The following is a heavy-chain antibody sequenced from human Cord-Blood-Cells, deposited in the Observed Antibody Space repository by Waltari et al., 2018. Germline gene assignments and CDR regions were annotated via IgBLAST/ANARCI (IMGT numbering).Heavy chain of an antibody. D-gene: IGHD3-10*01. CDR1: GYPFPSHA. Sequence: QVQLVQSGAEVKKPGPSVTASCTASGYPFPSHATHSVRQATGHGLEGMGWMKPNSGNTGYAQKFQRRVNITRNTSISTAYMELRSLRSEHTAVYYCARKSGGDFWFDPWGQGTLVTVSS. V-gene: IGHV1-8*03. J-gene: IGHJ5*02. CDR3: ARKSGGDFWFDP. CDR2: MKPNSGNT.